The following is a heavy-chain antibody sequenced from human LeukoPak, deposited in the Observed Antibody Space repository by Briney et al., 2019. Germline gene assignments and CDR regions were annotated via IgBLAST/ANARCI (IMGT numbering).Heavy chain of an antibody. D-gene: IGHD6-13*01. Sequence: GGSLRLSCAASGFTFSSYAMSWVRQAPGKGLEWVSAISDSGGRTYYADSVKGRFTISRDNSKNTLYLQMNSLRVEDTAVYYCANFEPGYTSSWYAEFWGQGTLVTVSS. CDR2: ISDSGGRT. CDR1: GFTFSSYA. J-gene: IGHJ4*02. CDR3: ANFEPGYTSSWYAEF. V-gene: IGHV3-23*01.